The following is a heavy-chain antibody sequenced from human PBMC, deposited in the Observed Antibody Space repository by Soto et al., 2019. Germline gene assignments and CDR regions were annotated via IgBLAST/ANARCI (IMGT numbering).Heavy chain of an antibody. D-gene: IGHD3-10*01. CDR2: INTVGSTT. CDR1: GFTFIDYW. Sequence: EVQLVESGGNLVQPGGSLVLSCAASGFTFIDYWINWFRQPPGKGLLWISRINTVGSTTNYGDTVKGPFTISRDNAKNSLYLQMNSLRAEDTAVYYWARVASVNYYLDYWGQGALVTISS. CDR3: ARVASVNYYLDY. V-gene: IGHV3-74*01. J-gene: IGHJ4*02.